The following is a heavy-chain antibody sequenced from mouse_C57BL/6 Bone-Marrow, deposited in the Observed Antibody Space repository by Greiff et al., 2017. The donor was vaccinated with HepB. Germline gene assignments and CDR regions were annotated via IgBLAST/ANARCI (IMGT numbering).Heavy chain of an antibody. Sequence: EVQGVESGGGLVQSGRSLRLSCATSGFTFSDFYMEWVRQAPGKGLEWIAASRNKANDYTTEYSASVKGRFIVSRDTSQSILYLQMNALRAEDSATYYCARYYGSSYFDYWGQGTTLTVSS. D-gene: IGHD1-1*01. CDR3: ARYYGSSYFDY. J-gene: IGHJ2*01. CDR1: GFTFSDFY. V-gene: IGHV7-1*01. CDR2: SRNKANDYTT.